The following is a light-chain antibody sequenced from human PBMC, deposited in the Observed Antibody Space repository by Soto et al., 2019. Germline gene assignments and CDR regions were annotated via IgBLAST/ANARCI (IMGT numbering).Light chain of an antibody. V-gene: IGLV3-21*02. J-gene: IGLJ1*01. CDR3: QVWDTSSDHYV. CDR1: NIGSKS. Sequence: SYELTQPPSVSVAPGQTAKIICGGNNIGSKSVQWYQQKPGQAPVLVVHDDSDRPSGIPERFSGSKSWNTATLTISRVEAGDEADYYCQVWDTSSDHYVFGTGTKGTVL. CDR2: DDS.